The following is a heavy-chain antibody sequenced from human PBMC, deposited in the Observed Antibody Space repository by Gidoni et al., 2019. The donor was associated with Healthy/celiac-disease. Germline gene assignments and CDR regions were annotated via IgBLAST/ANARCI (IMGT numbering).Heavy chain of an antibody. CDR3: ARGTPGDYLDY. CDR2: INHSGST. CDR1: GGSFSGYY. D-gene: IGHD2-15*01. Sequence: QVQLQQWGAGLLKPSETLSLTCAVYGGSFSGYYWSWIRQPPGKGLEWIGEINHSGSTNYNPSLKSRVTISVDTSKNQFSLKLSSVTAADTAVYYCARGTPGDYLDYWGQGTLVTVSS. V-gene: IGHV4-34*01. J-gene: IGHJ4*02.